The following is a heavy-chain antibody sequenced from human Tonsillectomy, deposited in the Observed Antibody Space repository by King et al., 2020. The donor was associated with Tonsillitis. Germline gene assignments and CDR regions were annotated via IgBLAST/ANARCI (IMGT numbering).Heavy chain of an antibody. V-gene: IGHV3-23*04. Sequence: VQLVESGGGLVQPGGSLRLSCAASGFTFSNYAMSWVRQAPGKGLEWVLTISTSGGSTYYADSVKGRFTISRDNSKNTLYLQMSSLRVEDTAIYYCAKDVNSGWLYYFDFWGQGTLVTVSS. CDR1: GFTFSNYA. CDR2: ISTSGGST. J-gene: IGHJ4*02. CDR3: AKDVNSGWLYYFDF. D-gene: IGHD6-19*01.